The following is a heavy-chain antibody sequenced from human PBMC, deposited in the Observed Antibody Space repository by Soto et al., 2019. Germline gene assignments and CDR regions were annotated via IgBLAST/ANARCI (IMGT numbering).Heavy chain of an antibody. CDR1: GGSISSSNW. Sequence: SSETLSLTCAVSGGSISSSNWWSWVRQPPGKGLEWIGEIYHSGSTNYNPSLKSRVTISVDKSKNQFSLKLSSVTAADTAVYYCARDYQGAMVRGKGYFDLWGRGTLVTVSS. CDR3: ARDYQGAMVRGKGYFDL. CDR2: IYHSGST. V-gene: IGHV4-4*02. J-gene: IGHJ2*01. D-gene: IGHD3-10*01.